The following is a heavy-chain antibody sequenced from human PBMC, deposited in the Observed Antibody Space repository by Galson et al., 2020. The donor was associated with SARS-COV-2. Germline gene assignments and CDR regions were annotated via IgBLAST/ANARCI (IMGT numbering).Heavy chain of an antibody. Sequence: SETLSLTCTVSGGSISSGPYYYNWIRQPAGKGLEWIGRIYTSGTTDYNPSLSRRVTISADTSKDQLSLKLSSVTAADTAVYYCATEAPLPSYYGIRGYYCFDYWGQGTLVTVSS. V-gene: IGHV4-61*02. D-gene: IGHD3-22*01. J-gene: IGHJ4*02. CDR3: ATEAPLPSYYGIRGYYCFDY. CDR1: GGSISSGPYY. CDR2: IYTSGTT.